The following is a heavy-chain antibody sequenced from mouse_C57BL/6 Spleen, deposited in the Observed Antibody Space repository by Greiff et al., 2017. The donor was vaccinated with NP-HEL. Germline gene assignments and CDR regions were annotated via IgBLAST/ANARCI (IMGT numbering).Heavy chain of an antibody. V-gene: IGHV1-69*01. CDR1: GYTFTSYW. D-gene: IGHD2-4*01. CDR2: IDPSDSYT. Sequence: VQLQQPGAELVMPGASVKLSCKASGYTFTSYWMHWVKQRPGQGLEWIGEIDPSDSYTNYNQKFKGKSTVTVDKSSSTAYMQLSSLTSEDSAVYYGARHYDYDGGFAYWGQGTLVTVSA. CDR3: ARHYDYDGGFAY. J-gene: IGHJ3*01.